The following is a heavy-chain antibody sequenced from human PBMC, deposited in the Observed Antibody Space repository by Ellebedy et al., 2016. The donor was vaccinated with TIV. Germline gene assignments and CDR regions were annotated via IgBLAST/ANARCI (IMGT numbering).Heavy chain of an antibody. CDR2: INASGTP. V-gene: IGHV4-34*01. D-gene: IGHD6-13*01. J-gene: IGHJ4*02. CDR3: ARGQLVVGY. CDR1: NGSFSHYF. Sequence: MPSETLSLTCAVYNGSFSHYFWSWIRQSPGKGLEWIGEINASGTPTYNPSLKSRVTMSVDTSKNQFSLKLSAVTAADTAVYYCARGQLVVGYWGQGTLVTVSS.